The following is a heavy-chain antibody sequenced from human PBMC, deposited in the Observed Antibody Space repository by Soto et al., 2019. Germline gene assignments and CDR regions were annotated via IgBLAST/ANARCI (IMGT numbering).Heavy chain of an antibody. CDR2: ISYDGSNK. Sequence: PGGSLRLSCAASGFTFSSYGMHWVRQAPGKGLEWVAVISYDGSNKYYADSVKGRFTISRDNSKNTLYLQMNGLRAEDTAVYYCAKVIIVATMSATDYWGQGTLVTVSS. CDR1: GFTFSSYG. CDR3: AKVIIVATMSATDY. J-gene: IGHJ4*02. D-gene: IGHD5-12*01. V-gene: IGHV3-30*18.